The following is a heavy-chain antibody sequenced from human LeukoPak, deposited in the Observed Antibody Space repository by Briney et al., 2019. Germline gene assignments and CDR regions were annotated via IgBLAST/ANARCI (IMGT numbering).Heavy chain of an antibody. CDR1: GYTFPSYF. D-gene: IGHD3-10*01. Sequence: ASVKVSCKASGYTFPSYFMHWVRQAPGQGLEWMGWISAYNGNTNYAQKLQGRVTMTTDTSTSTAYMELRSLRSDDTAVYYCARGGEIGGYYGMDVWGQGTTVTVSS. J-gene: IGHJ6*02. CDR2: ISAYNGNT. V-gene: IGHV1-18*04. CDR3: ARGGEIGGYYGMDV.